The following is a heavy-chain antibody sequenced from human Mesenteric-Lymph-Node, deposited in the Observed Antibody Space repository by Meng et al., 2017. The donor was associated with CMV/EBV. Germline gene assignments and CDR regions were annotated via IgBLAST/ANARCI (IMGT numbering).Heavy chain of an antibody. D-gene: IGHD6-6*01. J-gene: IGHJ5*02. Sequence: ASVKVSCKASGYIFTSYGINWVRQAPGQGLEWMGWISADNGNTDYAQNLQGRVTMTTDTSTSTAYMELRSLRSDDTAVYYCARERAARPGNWFDPWGQGTLVTVSS. CDR3: ARERAARPGNWFDP. CDR1: GYIFTSYG. CDR2: ISADNGNT. V-gene: IGHV1-18*01.